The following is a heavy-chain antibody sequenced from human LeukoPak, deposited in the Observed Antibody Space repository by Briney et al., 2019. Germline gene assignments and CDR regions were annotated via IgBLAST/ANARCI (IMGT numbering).Heavy chain of an antibody. D-gene: IGHD1-26*01. V-gene: IGHV4-39*07. J-gene: IGHJ4*02. CDR3: ARDLLREVGAADY. CDR2: IYYSGST. Sequence: SETLSLTCTVSGGSISSSSYYWGWIRQPPGKGLEWIRSIYYSGSTYYNPSLKSRVTISVDTSKNQFSLKLSSVTAADTAVYYCARDLLREVGAADYWGQGTLVTVSS. CDR1: GGSISSSSYY.